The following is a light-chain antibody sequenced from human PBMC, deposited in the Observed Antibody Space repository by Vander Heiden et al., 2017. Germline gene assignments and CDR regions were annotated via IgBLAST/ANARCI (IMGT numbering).Light chain of an antibody. V-gene: IGKV2-28*01. J-gene: IGKJ1*01. CDR1: QSRLHSNGYNY. Sequence: ILVTQSPLSLAVTPAQPPSISCRSRQSRLHSNGYNYLDWYLQKPGQSLQLLIYLGSNRASGVPDRFSASVSGTDFTLKISRVEAEDVGVYYCMQALQTPPWTFGQGTKVEIK. CDR2: LGS. CDR3: MQALQTPPWT.